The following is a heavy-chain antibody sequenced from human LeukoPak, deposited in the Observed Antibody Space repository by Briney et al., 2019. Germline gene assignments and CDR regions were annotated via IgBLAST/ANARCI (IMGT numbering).Heavy chain of an antibody. CDR3: ARDRTTVTTFDY. J-gene: IGHJ4*02. V-gene: IGHV3-21*01. CDR2: IISSSSYI. Sequence: PGGSLRLSFAASRFTFITYTMNWGRQAPGKGLEGVSSIISSSSYIYYSDSVKGRFTISRDDAKNSLYLQMNTLRAEDTAVYYCARDRTTVTTFDYWGQGTLVTVSS. CDR1: RFTFITYT. D-gene: IGHD4-17*01.